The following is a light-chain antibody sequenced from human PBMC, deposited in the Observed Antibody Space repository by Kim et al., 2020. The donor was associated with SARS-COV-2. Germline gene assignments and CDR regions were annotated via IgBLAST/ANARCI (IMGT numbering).Light chain of an antibody. V-gene: IGKV2-28*01. Sequence: DIVMTQSPLSLPVTPGEPASISCRSSQSLLHSNGYNYLDWYLQKPGQSPQLLIYLGSNRASGVPDRFSGSGSGTDFTLKISRVEAEDVGVYYCMQDRQTLLTFGGGTKVEIK. J-gene: IGKJ4*01. CDR3: MQDRQTLLT. CDR2: LGS. CDR1: QSLLHSNGYNY.